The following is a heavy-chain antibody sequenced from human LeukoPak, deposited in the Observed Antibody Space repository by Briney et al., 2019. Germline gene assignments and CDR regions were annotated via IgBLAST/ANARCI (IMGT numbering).Heavy chain of an antibody. CDR3: ATVPYYYDSSGYDY. D-gene: IGHD3-22*01. Sequence: GASVKVSCKVSGYTLTELSLHWVRQAPGKGLEWMGGFDPEDGETIYAQKFQGRVTITEDTSTDTAYMELSSLRSEDTAVYYCATVPYYYDSSGYDYWGQGTLVTVSS. V-gene: IGHV1-24*01. CDR1: GYTLTELS. J-gene: IGHJ4*02. CDR2: FDPEDGET.